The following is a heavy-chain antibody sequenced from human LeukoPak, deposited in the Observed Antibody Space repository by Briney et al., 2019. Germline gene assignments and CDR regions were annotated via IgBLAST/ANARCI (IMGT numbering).Heavy chain of an antibody. J-gene: IGHJ4*02. CDR3: ARDMTYYYDSSGDYYFDY. Sequence: SVKVSCKASGGTFSSYAISWVRQAPGQGLEWMGRIIPIFSTANYAQKFQGRVTITADESTSTAYMELISLRSEDTAVYYCARDMTYYYDSSGDYYFDYWGQGNLVTVSS. CDR1: GGTFSSYA. CDR2: IIPIFSTA. D-gene: IGHD3-22*01. V-gene: IGHV1-69*13.